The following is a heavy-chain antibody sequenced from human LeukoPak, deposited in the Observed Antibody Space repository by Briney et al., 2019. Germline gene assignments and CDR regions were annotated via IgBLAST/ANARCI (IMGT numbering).Heavy chain of an antibody. D-gene: IGHD3-9*01. V-gene: IGHV3-23*01. CDR2: ISGSGGST. CDR3: AIRRQVRYFDWLSTPPYYGMDV. CDR1: GFTFSSYA. Sequence: PGASLRLSCAASGFTFSSYAMSWVRQAPGKGLEWVSAISGSGGSTYYADSVKGRFTISRDNSKNTLYLQMNSLRAEDTAVYYCAIRRQVRYFDWLSTPPYYGMDVWGQGTTVTVSS. J-gene: IGHJ6*02.